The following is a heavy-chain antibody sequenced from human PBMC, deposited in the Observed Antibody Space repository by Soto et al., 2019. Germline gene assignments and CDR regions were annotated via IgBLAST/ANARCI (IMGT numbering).Heavy chain of an antibody. CDR2: IIPSFGTE. Sequence: QVQLVQSGAEVKKPGSSVKVSCKASGGTFSSYAISWVRQAPGQGLEWMGGIIPSFGTENYAQKFQGRVTITADESTSTAYMELSSLRSEDTAVYYCATRGSSSNPFFEYYGMDVWGQGTTVTVSS. J-gene: IGHJ6*02. CDR1: GGTFSSYA. CDR3: ATRGSSSNPFFEYYGMDV. D-gene: IGHD6-6*01. V-gene: IGHV1-69*01.